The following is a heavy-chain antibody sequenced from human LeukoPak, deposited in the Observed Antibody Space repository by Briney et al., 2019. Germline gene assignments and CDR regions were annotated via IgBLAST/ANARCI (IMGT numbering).Heavy chain of an antibody. Sequence: GGSLRLSCAASGFTFSDYSMNWVRQAPGKGLEWISYVGISSGNTKYADSVKGRFTISGDKAKNSLYLQMNSLRVEDTAVYYCARDTKYTFDNWGQGTLVTVSS. J-gene: IGHJ4*02. CDR1: GFTFSDYS. D-gene: IGHD1-1*01. CDR2: VGISSGNT. V-gene: IGHV3-48*01. CDR3: ARDTKYTFDN.